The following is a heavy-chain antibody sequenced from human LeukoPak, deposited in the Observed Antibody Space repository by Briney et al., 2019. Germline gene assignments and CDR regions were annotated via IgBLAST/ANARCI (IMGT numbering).Heavy chain of an antibody. CDR1: GFTFSGSA. V-gene: IGHV3-73*01. D-gene: IGHD3-22*01. CDR3: TLRYYDSSGYYPLHDY. CDR2: IRSKANSYAT. J-gene: IGHJ4*02. Sequence: GGSLRLSCAASGFTFSGSAMHWVRQASGKGLEWVGRIRSKANSYATAYAASVKGRFTISRDDSKNTAYLQMNSLKTEDTAVYYCTLRYYDSSGYYPLHDYWGQGTLVTVSS.